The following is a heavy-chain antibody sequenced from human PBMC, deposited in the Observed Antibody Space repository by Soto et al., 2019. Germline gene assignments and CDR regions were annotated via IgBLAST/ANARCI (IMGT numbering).Heavy chain of an antibody. CDR1: EFTFSSNA. J-gene: IGHJ4*02. CDR3: AKLPYGLIAAAGSYIDY. Sequence: GGSLRLSCAASEFTFSSNAMHWVRQAPGKGLEWVSGITGSGGSTFYADSVKGRFTISRDNSKNTLYLQMNSLRAEDTAVYYCAKLPYGLIAAAGSYIDYWGQGTLVTVSS. D-gene: IGHD6-13*01. CDR2: ITGSGGST. V-gene: IGHV3-23*01.